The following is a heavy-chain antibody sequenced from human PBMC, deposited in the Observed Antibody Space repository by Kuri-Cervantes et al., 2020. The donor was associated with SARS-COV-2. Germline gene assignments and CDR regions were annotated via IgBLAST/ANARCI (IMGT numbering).Heavy chain of an antibody. CDR3: AKSLDWAPKWFDP. Sequence: GGSLRLSCAASGFTFSSYSMNWVRQAPGKGLEWVSSISSSSSYIYYADSVKGRFTISRDNAKNSLYLQMNSLRVEDTAVYYCAKSLDWAPKWFDPWGQGTLVTVSS. D-gene: IGHD3/OR15-3a*01. J-gene: IGHJ5*02. V-gene: IGHV3-21*01. CDR2: ISSSSSYI. CDR1: GFTFSSYS.